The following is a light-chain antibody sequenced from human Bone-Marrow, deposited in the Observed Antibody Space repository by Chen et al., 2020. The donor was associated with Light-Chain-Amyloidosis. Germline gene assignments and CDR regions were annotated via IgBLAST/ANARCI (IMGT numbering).Light chain of an antibody. CDR1: SGSSNYK. CDR2: VGTGGIVG. Sequence: QPVLTQPPSASASLGASVTLTCTLSSGSSNYKVDWYQQRPGKGPRFVMRVGTGGIVGSKGDGIPDRFSVLGSGLNRYLTIKNIQEEDESDYHCGADHGSGSNFVYVVFGGGTKLTVL. V-gene: IGLV9-49*01. CDR3: GADHGSGSNFVYVV. J-gene: IGLJ2*01.